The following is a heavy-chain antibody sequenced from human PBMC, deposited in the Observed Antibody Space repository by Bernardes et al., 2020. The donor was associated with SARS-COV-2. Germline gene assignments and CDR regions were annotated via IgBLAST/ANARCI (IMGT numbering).Heavy chain of an antibody. J-gene: IGHJ4*02. CDR2: ISGSADNT. Sequence: GSLRLSCVASGFSFSSYAMSWVRQAPGKGLEWVSAISGSADNTYYADSVKGRFSISRDNSKNTLYLQMTSLRAEDTAVYFCAKFGGRMAAFDYWGQGSPVTVSS. D-gene: IGHD3-16*01. CDR1: GFSFSSYA. CDR3: AKFGGRMAAFDY. V-gene: IGHV3-23*01.